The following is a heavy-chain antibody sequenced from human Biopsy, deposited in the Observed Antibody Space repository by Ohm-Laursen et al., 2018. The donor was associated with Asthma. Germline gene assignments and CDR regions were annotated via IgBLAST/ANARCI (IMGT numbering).Heavy chain of an antibody. Sequence: GSLRLSCSATEFTVSSNYMHWVRQAPGKGLEWVSMINSAGSTFYADSVKGRFTISRDNSKNTVFLLMNSLRAEDTALYYCAKYSVFYYRGGNDYWGQGIVVTVSS. CDR3: AKYSVFYYRGGNDY. CDR2: INSAGST. V-gene: IGHV3-53*01. J-gene: IGHJ4*02. CDR1: EFTVSSNY. D-gene: IGHD1-26*01.